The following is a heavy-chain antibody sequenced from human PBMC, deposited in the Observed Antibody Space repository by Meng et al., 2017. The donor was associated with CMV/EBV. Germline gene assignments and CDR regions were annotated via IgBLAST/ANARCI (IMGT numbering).Heavy chain of an antibody. CDR3: ARDLLAADAFDI. Sequence: CASSGFTFSSYAMHWVRQAPGKGLEWVSSISSSSSYIYYADSVKGRFTISRDNAKNSLYLQMNSLRAEDTAVYYCARDLLAADAFDIWGQGTMVTVSS. V-gene: IGHV3-21*01. J-gene: IGHJ3*02. D-gene: IGHD2-8*02. CDR2: ISSSSSYI. CDR1: GFTFSSYA.